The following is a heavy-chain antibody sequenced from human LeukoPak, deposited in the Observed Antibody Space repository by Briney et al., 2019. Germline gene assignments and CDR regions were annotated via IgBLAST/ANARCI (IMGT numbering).Heavy chain of an antibody. V-gene: IGHV1-8*01. CDR2: MNPNSGNT. CDR3: ARGLGYSSSWNVISGRTVYFDY. J-gene: IGHJ4*02. CDR1: GYTFTSYD. Sequence: ASVKVSCKASGYTFTSYDINWVRQATGQGLEWMGWMNPNSGNTGYAQKFQGRVTMTRNTSISTAYMELSSLRSEDTAVYYCARGLGYSSSWNVISGRTVYFDYWGQGTLVTVSS. D-gene: IGHD6-13*01.